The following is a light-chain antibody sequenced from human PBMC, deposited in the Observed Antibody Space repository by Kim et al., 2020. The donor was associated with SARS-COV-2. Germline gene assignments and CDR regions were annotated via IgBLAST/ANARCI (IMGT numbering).Light chain of an antibody. CDR2: DAS. CDR3: QQRSNLWT. J-gene: IGKJ2*02. V-gene: IGKV3-11*01. Sequence: VLTQSPATLSLSPGERATLSCRASQSVSSSLAWYQQKPGQPPRLLIYDASNRATGIPARFSGSGSGTDFTLTISSLEPEDFAVYYCQQRSNLWTFGQGTKLEI. CDR1: QSVSSS.